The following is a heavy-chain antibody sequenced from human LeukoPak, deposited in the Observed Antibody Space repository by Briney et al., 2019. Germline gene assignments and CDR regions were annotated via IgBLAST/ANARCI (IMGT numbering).Heavy chain of an antibody. V-gene: IGHV1-2*02. CDR3: ARAPKNDAYDI. CDR1: GYTFTGYY. Sequence: ASVKVSCKASGYTFTGYYIHWVRQAPGQGLEWVGWINPNSGDTHSAQNFQGRVTMTRDTSISTASMDLSGLRSDDTAVYYCARAPKNDAYDIWGRGTMVTVSS. CDR2: INPNSGDT. J-gene: IGHJ3*02.